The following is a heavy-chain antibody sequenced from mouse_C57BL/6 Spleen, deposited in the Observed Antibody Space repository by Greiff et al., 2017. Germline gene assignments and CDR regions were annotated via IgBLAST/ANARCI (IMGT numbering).Heavy chain of an antibody. CDR3: AREPFITTVVPYYFDY. CDR1: GYTFTSYW. D-gene: IGHD1-1*01. J-gene: IGHJ2*01. V-gene: IGHV1-55*01. Sequence: VQLQQPGAELVKPGASVKMSCKASGYTFTSYWITWVKQRPGQGLEWIGDIYPGSGSTNYNEKFKSKATLTVDTSSSTAYMQLSSLTSEDSAVYYCAREPFITTVVPYYFDYWGQGTTLTVSS. CDR2: IYPGSGST.